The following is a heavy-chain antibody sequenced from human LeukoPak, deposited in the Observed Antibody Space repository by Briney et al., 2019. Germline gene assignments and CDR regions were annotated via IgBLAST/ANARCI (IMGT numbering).Heavy chain of an antibody. Sequence: ASVKVSCKAFGYTFTSNYMHWVRQAPGQGPEWMGVISPSGGSTTYAQKFQGRVTLTRDMSTSTDYLELSSLRSEDTAVYYCARVVRYSSGPLTDLFPYSFDYWGQGTLVTVSS. CDR2: ISPSGGST. CDR3: ARVVRYSSGPLTDLFPYSFDY. J-gene: IGHJ4*02. CDR1: GYTFTSNY. V-gene: IGHV1-46*01. D-gene: IGHD6-19*01.